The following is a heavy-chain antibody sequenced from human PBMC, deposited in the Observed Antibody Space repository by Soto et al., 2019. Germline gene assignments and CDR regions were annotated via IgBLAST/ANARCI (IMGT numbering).Heavy chain of an antibody. CDR1: GGTFSGYA. CDR2: IIPIFGTA. J-gene: IGHJ4*02. V-gene: IGHV1-69*13. CDR3: ARCKALGDFDY. Sequence: SVKVSCKASGGTFSGYAIRWVRQAPGQGLEWMGGIIPIFGTANYAQKFQGRVTITADESTSTAYMELSSLRSEDTAVYYCARCKALGDFDYWGQGTLVTVSS. D-gene: IGHD3-10*01.